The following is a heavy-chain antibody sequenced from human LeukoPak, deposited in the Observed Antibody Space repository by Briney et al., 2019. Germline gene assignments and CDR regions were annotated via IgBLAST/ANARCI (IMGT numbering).Heavy chain of an antibody. Sequence: SVKVSCKASGGTFSTYAISWVRQAPGQGLEWMGRIIAILSQANYAQKFRGRVSITADESTTTAYLELSRLRSEDTAVYYCATGGDYRDAFDMWGQGTGVTVSS. D-gene: IGHD4-17*01. CDR3: ATGGDYRDAFDM. CDR2: IIAILSQA. J-gene: IGHJ3*02. V-gene: IGHV1-69*11. CDR1: GGTFSTYA.